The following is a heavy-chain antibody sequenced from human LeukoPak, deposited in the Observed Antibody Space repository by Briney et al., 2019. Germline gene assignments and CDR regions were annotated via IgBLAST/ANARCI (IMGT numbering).Heavy chain of an antibody. Sequence: GGSLRLSCAASGFTFSSYSMNWVRQAPGKGLEWVSFISSSSSYIYSADSVKGRFTISRDSVRHSLYLQMNSLRDEDTAIYYCARDRSDFSLLYHYFYMDVWGKGTTVTVSS. D-gene: IGHD3-3*01. V-gene: IGHV3-21*01. J-gene: IGHJ6*03. CDR2: ISSSSSYI. CDR3: ARDRSDFSLLYHYFYMDV. CDR1: GFTFSSYS.